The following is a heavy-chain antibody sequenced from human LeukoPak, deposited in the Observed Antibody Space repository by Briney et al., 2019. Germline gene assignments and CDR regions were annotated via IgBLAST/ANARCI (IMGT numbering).Heavy chain of an antibody. CDR3: ARGRSTGYPYYFEY. J-gene: IGHJ4*02. D-gene: IGHD5-12*01. CDR2: MNPNSSST. CDR1: GYTFTSYD. Sequence: ASVKVSCKSAGYTFTSYDINGVRLAPGQGLEWMGWMNPNSSSTGYAQKFQGRVTITRNTYISTAYMELSGLRSEDTAVYYCARGRSTGYPYYFEYWGQGTLVTVSS. V-gene: IGHV1-8*03.